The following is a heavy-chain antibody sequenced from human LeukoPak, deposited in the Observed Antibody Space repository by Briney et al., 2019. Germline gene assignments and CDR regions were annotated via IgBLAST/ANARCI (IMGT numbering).Heavy chain of an antibody. CDR2: IYYSGSP. V-gene: IGHV4-39*01. CDR3: ATWRTAKTGFDY. Sequence: SETLSLTCTVYAGSISNNNYYWAWIRQPPGKGLECIGSIYYSGSPYYNPSLKSRVTISVDTSKNQFSLRLSSVTAADTAVYYCATWRTAKTGFDYWGQGTLVTVSS. D-gene: IGHD1-1*01. J-gene: IGHJ4*02. CDR1: AGSISNNNYY.